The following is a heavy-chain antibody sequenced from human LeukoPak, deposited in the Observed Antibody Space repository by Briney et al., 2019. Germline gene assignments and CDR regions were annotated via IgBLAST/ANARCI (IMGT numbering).Heavy chain of an antibody. D-gene: IGHD3-22*01. CDR1: GGSISSSSYY. CDR3: ARVRYYDISGDY. J-gene: IGHJ4*02. Sequence: PSETLSLTCTVPGGSISSSSYYWGWIRQPPGKGLEWIGSIYYSGSTYYNPSLKSRVTISVDTSKNQFSLKLSSVTAADTAVYYCARVRYYDISGDYWAREPWSPSPQ. V-gene: IGHV4-39*07. CDR2: IYYSGST.